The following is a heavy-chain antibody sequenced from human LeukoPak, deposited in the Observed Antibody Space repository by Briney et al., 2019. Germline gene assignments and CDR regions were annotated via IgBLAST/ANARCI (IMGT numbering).Heavy chain of an antibody. D-gene: IGHD2-21*01. J-gene: IGHJ3*02. CDR1: GFTFSSYG. V-gene: IGHV3-23*01. Sequence: PGGSLRLSCAASGFTFSSYGMSWVRQAPGKGLEWVSAISGSGGSTYYADSVKGRFTISRDNSKNTLYLQMNSLRAEDTAVYYCAKNSHIVVVREAFDIWGQGTMVTVSS. CDR2: ISGSGGST. CDR3: AKNSHIVVVREAFDI.